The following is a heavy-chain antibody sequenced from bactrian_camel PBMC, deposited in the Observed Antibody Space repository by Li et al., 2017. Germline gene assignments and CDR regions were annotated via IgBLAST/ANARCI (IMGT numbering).Heavy chain of an antibody. Sequence: HVQLVESGGRSVRAGGTLTLSCVLSGNTGTTYCMAWFRQVPGKEREAVAAIYTDFGNTYHADSVKGRFTISQDTAKNTVYLQVNSLKPEDTATYYCAAVCRYTCPGRGPNREYNYWGHGTQVTVS. CDR2: IYTDFGNT. J-gene: IGHJ4*01. D-gene: IGHD2*01. V-gene: IGHV3S1*01. CDR3: AAVCRYTCPGRGPNREYNY. CDR1: GNTGTTYC.